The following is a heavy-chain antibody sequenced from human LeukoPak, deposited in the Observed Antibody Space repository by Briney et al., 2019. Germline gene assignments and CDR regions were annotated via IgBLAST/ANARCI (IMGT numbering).Heavy chain of an antibody. J-gene: IGHJ4*02. CDR1: GGSISSSLYH. Sequence: SETLSLTCTVSGGSISSSLYHWGWIRQPPGKNLEWLGSIYYTGTTHYNPSLKSRVTISVDTSKNQFSLKLSSVTAADTAVFYCARRQWLVSDFDYWGQGTLVTVSS. CDR2: IYYTGTT. V-gene: IGHV4-39*07. D-gene: IGHD6-19*01. CDR3: ARRQWLVSDFDY.